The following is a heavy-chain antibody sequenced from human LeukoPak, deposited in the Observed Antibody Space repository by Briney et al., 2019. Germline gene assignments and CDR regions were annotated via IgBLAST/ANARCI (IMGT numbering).Heavy chain of an antibody. CDR1: GYSINSAYY. J-gene: IGHJ4*02. CDR3: ASYGSRRVYYFDY. Sequence: SETLSLTCGVSGYSINSAYYWGWIRQPPGKGLEWIGSVYHNGNTYYNPSLKSRVTISVDTSKNQFSLKLSSVTAADTAVYYCASYGSRRVYYFDYWGQGTLVTVSS. V-gene: IGHV4-38-2*01. D-gene: IGHD3-10*01. CDR2: VYHNGNT.